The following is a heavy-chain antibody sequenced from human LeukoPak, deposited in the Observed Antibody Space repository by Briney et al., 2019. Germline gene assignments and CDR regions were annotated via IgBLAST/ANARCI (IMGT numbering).Heavy chain of an antibody. V-gene: IGHV3-7*03. CDR1: GFIFSTYW. Sequence: GGSLRLSCAASGFIFSTYWMNWVRQAPGKGLEGVAHIKQDGSEKYYVESVKGRFTISRDNAKNSLYLQMNSLRAEDTAVYYCARGNSSTTCPHFDFWGQGTLVTVSS. CDR2: IKQDGSEK. D-gene: IGHD2-2*01. J-gene: IGHJ4*02. CDR3: ARGNSSTTCPHFDF.